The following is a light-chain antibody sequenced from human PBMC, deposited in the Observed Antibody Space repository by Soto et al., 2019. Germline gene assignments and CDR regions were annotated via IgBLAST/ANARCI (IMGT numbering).Light chain of an antibody. Sequence: DIQLTQSPSFLSASVGDRVTITCRASQGISTYLAWYQQKPGKAPNLLIYAASTLQSGVPSRFSASGSGTEFTLTISSLQPEDFASYYCQQFNSFPLTFGGGTKVDIK. CDR2: AAS. CDR3: QQFNSFPLT. J-gene: IGKJ4*01. CDR1: QGISTY. V-gene: IGKV1-9*01.